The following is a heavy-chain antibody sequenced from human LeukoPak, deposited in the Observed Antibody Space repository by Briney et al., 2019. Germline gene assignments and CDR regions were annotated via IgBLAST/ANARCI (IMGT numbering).Heavy chain of an antibody. V-gene: IGHV4-4*02. CDR1: GASITSNNW. Sequence: SETLSLTCAVSGASITSNNWWWSWVRQPPGKGLEWIGEIYHSGSTNYNPSLKSRVTMSVDKSKNQFSLKLSSMTAADTAVYYCARVFLGDTAMAAMGDAFDIWGQGTMVSVSS. CDR2: IYHSGST. CDR3: ARVFLGDTAMAAMGDAFDI. J-gene: IGHJ3*02. D-gene: IGHD5-18*01.